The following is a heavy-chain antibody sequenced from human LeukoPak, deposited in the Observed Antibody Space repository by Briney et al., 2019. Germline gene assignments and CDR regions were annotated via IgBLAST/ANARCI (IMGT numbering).Heavy chain of an antibody. CDR1: GGTFSSYA. V-gene: IGHV1-69*05. CDR2: INPIFGTA. D-gene: IGHD1-26*01. Sequence: GASVKVSCKASGGTFSSYAISWVRQAPGQGLEWMGGINPIFGTANYAQKFQGRVTITTDESTSTAYMELSSLRSEDTAVYYCARGGGTEEGAFDIWGQGTMVTVSS. CDR3: ARGGGTEEGAFDI. J-gene: IGHJ3*02.